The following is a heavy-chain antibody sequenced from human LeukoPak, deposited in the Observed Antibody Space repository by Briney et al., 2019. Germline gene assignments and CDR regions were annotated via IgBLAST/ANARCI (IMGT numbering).Heavy chain of an antibody. CDR2: IGGRSNDT. CDR3: LRGHSVYDFRVY. Sequence: PGGSLRLSCAASGFTFSDYNMIWVRQAPGKGPEWVSFIGGRSNDTFYADSVKGRFTISRDNAKNSLYLQMNSLRAEDAAMYYCLRGHSVYDFRVYWGQGTLVTVSS. D-gene: IGHD5/OR15-5a*01. V-gene: IGHV3-11*06. CDR1: GFTFSDYN. J-gene: IGHJ4*02.